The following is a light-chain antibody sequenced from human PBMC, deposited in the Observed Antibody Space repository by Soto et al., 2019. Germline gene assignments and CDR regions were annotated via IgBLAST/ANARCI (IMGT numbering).Light chain of an antibody. J-gene: IGKJ4*01. CDR3: QQYAGTPLT. Sequence: EIVLTQSPGTLSLSPGEKAALSCRASQTISSSNLAWYQQRPGQAPRLLIFGASTRATGIPDRFSGSGSERDFTLTISRLEPEDSAVYFCQQYAGTPLTFGGGTKVDIK. CDR1: QTISSSN. V-gene: IGKV3-20*01. CDR2: GAS.